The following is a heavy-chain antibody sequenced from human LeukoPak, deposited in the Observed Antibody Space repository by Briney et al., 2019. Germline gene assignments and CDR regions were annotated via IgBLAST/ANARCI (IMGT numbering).Heavy chain of an antibody. CDR2: INHSGST. J-gene: IGHJ3*02. CDR1: GGSFSGYY. V-gene: IGHV4-34*01. CDR3: AGVPDGGNDAFDI. Sequence: KSSETLSLTCAVYGGSFSGYYWSWIRQPPGKGLEWIGEINHSGSTNYNPSLKGRVTISVDTSKNQFSLKLSSVTAADTAVYYCAGVPDGGNDAFDIWGQGTMVTVSS. D-gene: IGHD2-8*02.